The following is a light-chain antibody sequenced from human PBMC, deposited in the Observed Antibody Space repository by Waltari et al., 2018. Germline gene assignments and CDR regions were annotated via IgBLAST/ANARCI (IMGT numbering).Light chain of an antibody. V-gene: IGLV2-14*01. CDR2: DVS. J-gene: IGLJ3*02. CDR1: SSDVGGYNY. Sequence: QSALTQPASVSGSPGQSITISCTGTSSDVGGYNYVSWYQQHPDKAPKLMICDVSNRPAGVCNRFSGSKSGNTASLTISGLQAEDEADYYCSSYTSTITVVFGGGTKLTVL. CDR3: SSYTSTITVV.